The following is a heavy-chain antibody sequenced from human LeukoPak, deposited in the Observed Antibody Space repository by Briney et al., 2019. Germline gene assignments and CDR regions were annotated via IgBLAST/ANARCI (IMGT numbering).Heavy chain of an antibody. CDR2: IYYSGST. CDR1: GGSIRNYY. D-gene: IGHD6-19*01. CDR3: ARDMPYSSALNDAFDI. J-gene: IGHJ3*02. Sequence: PSETLSLTCTVSGGSIRNYYWTWIRQPPGKGLEWIGCIYYSGSTNYNPSLKSRVTISVDTSKNQFSLKLGSVTAADTAVYYCARDMPYSSALNDAFDIWGQGTMVTVSS. V-gene: IGHV4-59*01.